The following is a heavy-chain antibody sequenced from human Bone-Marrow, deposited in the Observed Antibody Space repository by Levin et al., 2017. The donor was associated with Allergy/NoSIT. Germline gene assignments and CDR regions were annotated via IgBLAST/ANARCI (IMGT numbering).Heavy chain of an antibody. Sequence: QSGGSLRLSCAASGFTVSRNYMSWXXXXXXKGLEWVSLIYSGGDTQYADSVKGRFTISRDNSKNTLYLQMNSLRVDDTAVYYCARDGPGTATGTPWGQGTLVTVSS. CDR3: ARDGPGTATGTP. V-gene: IGHV3-66*01. CDR1: GFTVSRNY. D-gene: IGHD1-7*01. J-gene: IGHJ4*02. CDR2: IYSGGDT.